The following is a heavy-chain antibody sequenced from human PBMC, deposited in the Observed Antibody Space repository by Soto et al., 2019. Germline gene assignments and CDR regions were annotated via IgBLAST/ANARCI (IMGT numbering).Heavy chain of an antibody. V-gene: IGHV3-23*01. CDR1: GFTFSSSP. Sequence: PVGSLRLSCAASGFTFSSSPMSWVRQPPGKGLEWVSGMSSSGGSTYYVDSVQGRFTISRDNSKNTLYLQMNSLRDEDTAVYYCARRGSSWFFDYWGQGTPVTVSS. CDR2: MSSSGGST. D-gene: IGHD6-13*01. CDR3: ARRGSSWFFDY. J-gene: IGHJ4*02.